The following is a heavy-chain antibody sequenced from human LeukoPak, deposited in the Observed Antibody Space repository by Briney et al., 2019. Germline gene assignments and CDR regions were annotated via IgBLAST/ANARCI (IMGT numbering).Heavy chain of an antibody. CDR2: ISYDGSNK. CDR1: GFTFSSYG. CDR3: AKEYSSSATDLVDY. D-gene: IGHD6-6*01. V-gene: IGHV3-30*18. Sequence: GGSLRLSCAASGFTFSSYGMHWVRQAPGKGLEWVAVISYDGSNKYYADSVKDRFTISRDNSKNTLYLQMNSLRAEDTAVYYCAKEYSSSATDLVDYWGQGTLVTVSS. J-gene: IGHJ4*02.